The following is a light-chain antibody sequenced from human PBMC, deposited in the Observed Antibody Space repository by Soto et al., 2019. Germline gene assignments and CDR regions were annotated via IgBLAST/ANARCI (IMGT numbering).Light chain of an antibody. Sequence: EIVLTQSPATLSLSPGERATLSCRASQSVSSYLAWYQQKPGQAPRLLIYDASNRATGIPARFSGSGSGTDFTLTIISLEPEDFAVYYCQQRSNWPPYTFGQGTTLEIK. V-gene: IGKV3-11*01. CDR3: QQRSNWPPYT. CDR2: DAS. CDR1: QSVSSY. J-gene: IGKJ2*01.